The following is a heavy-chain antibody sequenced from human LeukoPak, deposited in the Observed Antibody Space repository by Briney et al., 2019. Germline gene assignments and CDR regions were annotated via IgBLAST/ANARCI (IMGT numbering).Heavy chain of an antibody. Sequence: GASVKVSCKASGYTFTGSYMHWVRQAPGQGLERMGWINPNSGGTNYAQKFQGRVTMTRDTSISTAYMELSSLTYDDTAVYYCARGVLLQGRGAFDIWGQGAMVTVSS. CDR3: ARGVLLQGRGAFDI. D-gene: IGHD1-26*01. V-gene: IGHV1-2*02. J-gene: IGHJ3*02. CDR1: GYTFTGSY. CDR2: INPNSGGT.